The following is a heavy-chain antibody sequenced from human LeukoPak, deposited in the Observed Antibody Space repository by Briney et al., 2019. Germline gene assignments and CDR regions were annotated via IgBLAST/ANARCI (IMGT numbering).Heavy chain of an antibody. Sequence: PGGSLRLSCAASGFTFSDYVMSWVRQAPGKGLEWVSAISGSGDSTYYSDSVKARFMSSRDNSRNTLYLRIHSLRAEDTAIYYCASSIVRGGYGDYDYWGQGTQVTVSS. J-gene: IGHJ4*02. D-gene: IGHD3-10*01. V-gene: IGHV3-23*01. CDR3: ASSIVRGGYGDYDY. CDR2: ISGSGDST. CDR1: GFTFSDYV.